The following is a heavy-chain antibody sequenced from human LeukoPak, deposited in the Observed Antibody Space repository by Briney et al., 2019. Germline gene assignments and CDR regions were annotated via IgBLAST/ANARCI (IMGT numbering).Heavy chain of an antibody. CDR1: GFTFSSYS. CDR2: ISSSSSYI. CDR3: ARDLGLYDYGGNIDY. Sequence: GGSLRLSCAASGFTFSSYSMNWVRQAPGKGLEWVSSISSSSSYIYYADSVKGRFTISRDNAKNSLYLQMNSLRAEDTAVYYCARDLGLYDYGGNIDYWGQGTLVTVSS. V-gene: IGHV3-21*01. D-gene: IGHD4-23*01. J-gene: IGHJ4*02.